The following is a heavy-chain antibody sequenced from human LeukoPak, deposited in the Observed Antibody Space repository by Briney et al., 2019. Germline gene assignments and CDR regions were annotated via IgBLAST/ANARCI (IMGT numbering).Heavy chain of an antibody. CDR1: GFTLSGHS. V-gene: IGHV3-48*01. CDR3: ARVLLERPGIDSFDL. CDR2: LSSDFTTM. J-gene: IGHJ3*01. D-gene: IGHD1-1*01. Sequence: GGSLRLSCAASGFTLSGHSMDWVRQAPGKGLEWVSHLSSDFTTMYYANSVKGRFTISRDNAKNSLYLQMNSLRAEDSAVYYCARVLLERPGIDSFDLWGQGTVVTVSS.